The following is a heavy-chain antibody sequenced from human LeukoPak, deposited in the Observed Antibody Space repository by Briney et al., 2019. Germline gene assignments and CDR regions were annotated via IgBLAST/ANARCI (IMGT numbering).Heavy chain of an antibody. D-gene: IGHD4-11*01. CDR1: GFTFSSYW. V-gene: IGHV3-7*01. CDR3: ARRSTVIAGYYYMDV. CDR2: IKQDGSEK. Sequence: GGSLRLSCAASGFTFSSYWMSWVRQAPGKGLEWVANIKQDGSEKYYVDSVKGRFTISRDNAKNSLYLQMNSLRAEETAVYYCARRSTVIAGYYYMDVWGKGTSVTVSS. J-gene: IGHJ6*03.